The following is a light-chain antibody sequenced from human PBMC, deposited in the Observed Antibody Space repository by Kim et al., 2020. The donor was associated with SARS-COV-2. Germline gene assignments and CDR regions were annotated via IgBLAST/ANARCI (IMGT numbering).Light chain of an antibody. CDR3: QHYDAYPLT. CDR1: QSISSW. V-gene: IGKV1-5*03. J-gene: IGKJ3*01. Sequence: DIQMTQSPSTLSASVGDRVTITCRASQSISSWLAWYQQKPGKAPKVLIYKASSLESGVPSRFSGSGSGTEFTLTISSLQPDDFATYYCQHYDAYPLTFGTGTKVDIK. CDR2: KAS.